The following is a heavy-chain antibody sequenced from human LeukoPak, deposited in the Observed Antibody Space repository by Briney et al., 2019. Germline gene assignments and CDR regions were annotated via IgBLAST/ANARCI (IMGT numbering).Heavy chain of an antibody. CDR2: TYYRSKWYT. V-gene: IGHV6-1*01. J-gene: IGHJ6*02. CDR1: GXSVSSDSAG. CDR3: TRTRDYAMDV. Sequence: SQTLSLTCAISGXSVSSDSAGWNWIRQSPSRGLEWLRKTYYRSKWYTEYALSVKSRVSINPDTSKNQFSLQLNSVTPEDTAVYYCTRTRDYAMDVWGQGTTVTVSS.